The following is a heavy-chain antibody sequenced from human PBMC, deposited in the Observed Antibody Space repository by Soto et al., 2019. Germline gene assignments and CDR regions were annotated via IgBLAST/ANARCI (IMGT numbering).Heavy chain of an antibody. Sequence: ETLSLTCTVSGGSISSYYWSWIRQPPGKGLEWIGYIYYSGSTNYNPSLKSRVTLSVDTSKNQFSLKLSSVTAADTAVYYCARGEGRTYYDILTGYYPYGMDVWGQGTTVTVSS. D-gene: IGHD3-9*01. CDR2: IYYSGST. J-gene: IGHJ6*02. V-gene: IGHV4-59*01. CDR1: GGSISSYY. CDR3: ARGEGRTYYDILTGYYPYGMDV.